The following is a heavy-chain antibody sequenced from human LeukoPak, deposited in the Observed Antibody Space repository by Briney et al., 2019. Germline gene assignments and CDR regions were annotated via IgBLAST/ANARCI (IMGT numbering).Heavy chain of an antibody. D-gene: IGHD3-10*01. CDR3: ARKKGLYYGSGSLNY. CDR1: GGTFSSYA. Sequence: SVKVSCKASGGTFSSYAISWLRQAPGQGLEWMGRIIPILGIANYAQKFQGRVTMTRNTSISTAYMELSSLRSEDTAVYYCARKKGLYYGSGSLNYWGQGTLVTVSS. V-gene: IGHV1-69*04. J-gene: IGHJ4*02. CDR2: IIPILGIA.